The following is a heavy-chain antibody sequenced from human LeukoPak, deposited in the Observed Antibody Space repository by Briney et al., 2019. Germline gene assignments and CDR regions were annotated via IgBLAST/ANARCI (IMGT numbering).Heavy chain of an antibody. CDR1: GFTFGDYA. CDR2: IRSKAYGGTT. CDR3: TREKDSSGWPYYFDY. J-gene: IGHJ4*02. V-gene: IGHV3-49*03. D-gene: IGHD6-19*01. Sequence: GGSLRLSCTASGFTFGDYAMSWFRQAPGKGLEWVGFIRSKAYGGTTEYAASVKGRFTISRDDSKSIAYLQMNSLETEDTAVYYCTREKDSSGWPYYFDYWGQGTLVTVSS.